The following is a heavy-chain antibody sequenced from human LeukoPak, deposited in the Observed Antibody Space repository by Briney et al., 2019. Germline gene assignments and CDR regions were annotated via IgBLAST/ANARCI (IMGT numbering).Heavy chain of an antibody. Sequence: PGGSLTLSCVASGFNFSSYGMSWVRQAPGQGLEWVSAISAGSDYTNYADSVKGRFTSSIDSSKNMLYVQMNSLRAEDTAVYYCARGLTSSATYFSYFDYWGQGTLVSVSS. D-gene: IGHD1-26*01. CDR3: ARGLTSSATYFSYFDY. CDR1: GFNFSSYG. J-gene: IGHJ4*02. CDR2: ISAGSDYT. V-gene: IGHV3-23*01.